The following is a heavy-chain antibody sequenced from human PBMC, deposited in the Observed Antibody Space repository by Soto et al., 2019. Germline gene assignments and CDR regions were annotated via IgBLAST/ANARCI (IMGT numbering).Heavy chain of an antibody. Sequence: QLQLQESGPGLVKPSETLSLNCTVSGGSISSFNYFWGRIRQPPGKGLEWIGSLYYSGNTYYNPSLQGRVTISVDTSKKQCTLTLRSVTAADKAVYFCARGGGSTFNWFDPWGQGTLVIVSP. CDR2: LYYSGNT. V-gene: IGHV4-39*01. J-gene: IGHJ5*02. CDR3: ARGGGSTFNWFDP. CDR1: GGSISSFNYF. D-gene: IGHD2-15*01.